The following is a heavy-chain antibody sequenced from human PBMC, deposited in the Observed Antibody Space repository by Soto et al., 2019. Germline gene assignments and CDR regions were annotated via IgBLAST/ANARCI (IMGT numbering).Heavy chain of an antibody. CDR2: IIPIFGTA. CDR3: ASAISEYSSSYYFDY. V-gene: IGHV1-69*12. J-gene: IGHJ4*02. Sequence: QVQLVQSGAEVKKPGSSVKVSCKASGGTFSSYAISWVRQAPGQGHEWMGGIIPIFGTANYAQKFQGRVTITADESTSTAYMELSSLRSEDTAVYCCASAISEYSSSYYFDYWGQGTLVTVSS. D-gene: IGHD6-6*01. CDR1: GGTFSSYA.